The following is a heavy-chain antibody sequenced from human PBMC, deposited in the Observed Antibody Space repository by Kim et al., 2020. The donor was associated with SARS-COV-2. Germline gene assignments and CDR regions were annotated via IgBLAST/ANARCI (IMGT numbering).Heavy chain of an antibody. D-gene: IGHD5-12*01. Sequence: SETLSLTCAVSGCSVTDDNWWHWVRLPPGKGLEWIGEIFHDGATNYNPALHSRVTISMDKSKNQFSLQLTSVTAADTAVYHCVKGGDHKWPGCGHGTLVT. CDR2: IFHDGAT. CDR1: GCSVTDDNW. V-gene: IGHV4-4*02. J-gene: IGHJ4*01. CDR3: VKGGDHKWPG.